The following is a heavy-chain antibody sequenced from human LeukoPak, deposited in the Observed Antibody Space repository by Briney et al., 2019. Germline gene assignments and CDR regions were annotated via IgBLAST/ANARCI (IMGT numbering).Heavy chain of an antibody. CDR3: ARESGAAKIGQMLNY. CDR2: IQYDGSEI. CDR1: GLMFRTSG. Sequence: GGSLRLSCAASGLMFRTSGMHWVRQAPGKGLEWVAFIQYDGSEIYYADSLKGRFTISRDNSKNTLYLQMNSLRAEDTAVFYCARESGAAKIGQMLNYWGQGTLVTVSS. D-gene: IGHD3-10*02. J-gene: IGHJ4*02. V-gene: IGHV3-30*02.